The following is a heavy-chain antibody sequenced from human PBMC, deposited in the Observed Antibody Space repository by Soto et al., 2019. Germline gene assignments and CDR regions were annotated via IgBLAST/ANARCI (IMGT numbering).Heavy chain of an antibody. V-gene: IGHV1-2*04. J-gene: IGHJ5*02. Sequence: ASVKVSCKASGYTFTGYYMHWVLRAPGQGLEWMGWINPNSGGTNYAQKFQGWVTMTRDTSISTAYMELSRLRSDDTAVYYCGREQQVRGFDPWGQGTLVTVSS. CDR1: GYTFTGYY. D-gene: IGHD6-13*01. CDR3: GREQQVRGFDP. CDR2: INPNSGGT.